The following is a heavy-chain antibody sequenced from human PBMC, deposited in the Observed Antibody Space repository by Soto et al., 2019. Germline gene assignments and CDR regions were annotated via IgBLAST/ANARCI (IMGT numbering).Heavy chain of an antibody. D-gene: IGHD3-10*01. CDR2: ISASGGST. J-gene: IGHJ4*02. Sequence: EVQLLESGGGLIQPGGSLRLSCAASGFTFSSFAMNWVRQAPGKGLEWVSGISASGGSTFYADSVQGRFTISRDNSKNTRFLQMNSLRAEDTAFYHCTKTRNSYGIGVLVIDYWGQGTVVTVS. V-gene: IGHV3-23*01. CDR1: GFTFSSFA. CDR3: TKTRNSYGIGVLVIDY.